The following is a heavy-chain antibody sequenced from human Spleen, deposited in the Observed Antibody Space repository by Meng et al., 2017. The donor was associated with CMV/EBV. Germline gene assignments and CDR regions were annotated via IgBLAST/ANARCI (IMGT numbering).Heavy chain of an antibody. CDR1: GFTFSAYD. CDR2: VSSGSSSI. V-gene: IGHV3-21*01. D-gene: IGHD6-6*01. Sequence: GESLKISCGGSGFTFSAYDMSWVRQAPGAGLEWVSSVSSGSSSIYYADSVKGRFTISRDNAKNLVFLQMHSLRAEDTAVYYCARDRQYSTSSFDYWGQGTLVTVSS. CDR3: ARDRQYSTSSFDY. J-gene: IGHJ4*02.